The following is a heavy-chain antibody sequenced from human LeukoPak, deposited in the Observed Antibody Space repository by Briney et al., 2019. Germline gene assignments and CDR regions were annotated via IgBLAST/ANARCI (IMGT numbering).Heavy chain of an antibody. CDR1: GGSFSGYY. D-gene: IGHD3-3*01. Sequence: PSETLSLTCAVYGGSFSGYYWSWIRQPPGKGLEWIGEINHSGSTNYNPSLKSRVTISVDTSKNQFSLKLSSVTAADTAVYYCAGYDFWSGYYHDYWGQGTLVTVSS. CDR2: INHSGST. CDR3: AGYDFWSGYYHDY. J-gene: IGHJ4*02. V-gene: IGHV4-34*01.